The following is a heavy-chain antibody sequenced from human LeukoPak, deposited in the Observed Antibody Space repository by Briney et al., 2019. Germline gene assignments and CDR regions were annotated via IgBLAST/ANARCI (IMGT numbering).Heavy chain of an antibody. V-gene: IGHV3-53*01. Sequence: QTGGSLRLSCAASGFTFSSYAMSWVRQAPGKGLEWVSVTHSGGSTSYADSVKGRFTISRDNSKNTLYLQMNSLRAEDTAVYYCARRAVYWGQGTLVTVSS. CDR3: ARRAVY. J-gene: IGHJ4*02. D-gene: IGHD6-25*01. CDR2: THSGGST. CDR1: GFTFSSYA.